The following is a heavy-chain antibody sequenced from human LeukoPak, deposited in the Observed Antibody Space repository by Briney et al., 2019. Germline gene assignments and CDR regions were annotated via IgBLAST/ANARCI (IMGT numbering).Heavy chain of an antibody. D-gene: IGHD3-3*01. J-gene: IGHJ4*02. Sequence: PGGSLRLSCAASGFTFSSYGMHWVRQAPGKGLEWVAVISYDGSNKYYADSVKGRFTISRDNSKNTLYLQMNSLTAEDTAVYYCARVDFWSGHYYFDYWGQGTLVTVSS. V-gene: IGHV3-30*03. CDR2: ISYDGSNK. CDR1: GFTFSSYG. CDR3: ARVDFWSGHYYFDY.